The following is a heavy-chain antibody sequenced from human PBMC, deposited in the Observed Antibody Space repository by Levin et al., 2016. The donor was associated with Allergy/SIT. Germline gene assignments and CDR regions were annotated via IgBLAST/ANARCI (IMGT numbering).Heavy chain of an antibody. CDR3: ARDRVAAAGTRYYYYGMDV. Sequence: WVRQAPGQGLEWMGRIIPILGIANYAQKFQGRVTITADESTSTAYMELSSLRSEDTAVYYCARDRVAAAGTRYYYYGMDVWGQGTTVTVSS. D-gene: IGHD6-13*01. CDR2: IIPILGIA. V-gene: IGHV1-69*04. J-gene: IGHJ6*02.